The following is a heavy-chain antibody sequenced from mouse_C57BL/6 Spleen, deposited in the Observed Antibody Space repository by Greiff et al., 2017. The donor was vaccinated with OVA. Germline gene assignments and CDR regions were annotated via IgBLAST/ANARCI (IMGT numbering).Heavy chain of an antibody. CDR2: IHPNSGST. CDR3: ARFHGSSYDAMDY. Sequence: VQLQQPGAELVKPGASVKLSCKASGYTFTSYWMHWVKQRPGQGLEWIGMIHPNSGSTNYNEKFKSKATLTVDKSSSTAYMQHSSLTSEDSAVYYCARFHGSSYDAMDYWGQGTSVTVSS. CDR1: GYTFTSYW. J-gene: IGHJ4*01. V-gene: IGHV1-64*01. D-gene: IGHD1-1*01.